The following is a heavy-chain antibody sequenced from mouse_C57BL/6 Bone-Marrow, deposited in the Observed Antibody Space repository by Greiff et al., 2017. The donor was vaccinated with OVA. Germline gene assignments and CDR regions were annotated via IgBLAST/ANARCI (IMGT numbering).Heavy chain of an antibody. CDR2: IYPRSGNT. D-gene: IGHD2-4*01. CDR3: ARDYDYDRIFDY. J-gene: IGHJ2*01. V-gene: IGHV1-81*01. Sequence: VQVVESGAELARPGASVKLSCKASGYTFTSYGISWVKQRTGQGLEWIGEIYPRSGNTYYNEKFKGKATLTADKSSSTAYMELRSLTSEDSAVYFCARDYDYDRIFDYWGQGTTLTVSS. CDR1: GYTFTSYG.